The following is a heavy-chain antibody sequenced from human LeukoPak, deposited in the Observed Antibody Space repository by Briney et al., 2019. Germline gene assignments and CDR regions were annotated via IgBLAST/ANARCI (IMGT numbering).Heavy chain of an antibody. CDR1: GGTFSSYA. V-gene: IGHV1-69*04. J-gene: IGHJ4*02. CDR2: IIPILGIA. Sequence: SVKVSCKASGGTFSSYAISWVRQAPGQGLEWMGRIIPILGIANYARKFQGRVTITADKSTSTAYMELSSLRSEDTAVYYCARDVRIGGTYYFDYWGQGTLVTVSS. D-gene: IGHD3-10*01. CDR3: ARDVRIGGTYYFDY.